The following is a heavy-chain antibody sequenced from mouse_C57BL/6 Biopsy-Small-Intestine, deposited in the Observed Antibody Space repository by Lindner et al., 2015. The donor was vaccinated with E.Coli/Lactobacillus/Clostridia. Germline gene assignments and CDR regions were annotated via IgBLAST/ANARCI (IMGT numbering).Heavy chain of an antibody. V-gene: IGHV1-7*01. CDR2: INPSSDYT. CDR1: GYTFTTYW. D-gene: IGHD2-2*01. Sequence: VQLQESGAELAKPGASVKLSCKASGYTFTTYWMHWVKQRPGQGLEWIGNINPSSDYTKYNQKFKDKATLTADKSSSTAYMQLSSLTYEDSAVYYCARRGGYGYDGSPWFAYWGQGTLVTVSA. CDR3: ARRGGYGYDGSPWFAY. J-gene: IGHJ3*01.